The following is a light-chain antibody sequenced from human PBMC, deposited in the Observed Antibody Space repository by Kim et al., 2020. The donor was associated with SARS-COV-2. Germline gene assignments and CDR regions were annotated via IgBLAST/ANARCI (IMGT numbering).Light chain of an antibody. V-gene: IGKV1-9*01. CDR3: QQVNSYPLT. CDR1: QDISSY. Sequence: DIQLTQSPSFLSASVGDRVTITCRASQDISSYLAWYQQKSGKAPKLLIYAASALQSGVPSRFSGRGSGTEFTLTISSLQPEDFATYYGQQVNSYPLTFGGGTKVEIK. J-gene: IGKJ4*01. CDR2: AAS.